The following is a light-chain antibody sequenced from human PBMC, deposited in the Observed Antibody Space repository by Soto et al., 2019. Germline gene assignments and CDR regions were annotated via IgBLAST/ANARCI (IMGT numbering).Light chain of an antibody. V-gene: IGKV1-5*01. CDR1: QSISTW. J-gene: IGKJ1*01. Sequence: DIQMTQSPSTLSASVGDRVTITCWASQSISTWLAWYQQRPGKAPKLLIYDASSLESGVPSRFSGSGSGTEFTLTVSSLQPDDFETYYCQQYNSYSQTFGQGTKVEIK. CDR2: DAS. CDR3: QQYNSYSQT.